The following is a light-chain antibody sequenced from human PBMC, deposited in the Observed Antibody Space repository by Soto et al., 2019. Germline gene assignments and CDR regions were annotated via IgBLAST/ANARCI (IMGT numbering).Light chain of an antibody. V-gene: IGKV1-39*01. CDR1: QSISSY. Sequence: DIQMTQSPSSLSASVGDRVTITCRASQSISSYLNWYQQKPGKAPKLLIYAASSLQSGFPSRFSGSGSGTEFTLTISSLQPDDFATYYCQHYNSYSEAFGQGTKVDIK. CDR2: AAS. CDR3: QHYNSYSEA. J-gene: IGKJ1*01.